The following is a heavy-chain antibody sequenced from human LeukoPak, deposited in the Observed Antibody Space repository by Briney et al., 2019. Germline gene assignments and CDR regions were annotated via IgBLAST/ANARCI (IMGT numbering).Heavy chain of an antibody. J-gene: IGHJ4*02. D-gene: IGHD1-20*01. CDR2: ISYDGSNK. Sequence: SCKASGYTFTSYGISWVRQAPGKGLEWVAVISYDGSNKYYADSVKGRFTISRDNSKNTLYLQMNSLRAEDTAVYYCAKDAGDNSGISDYWGQGTLVTVSS. CDR1: GYTFTSYG. CDR3: AKDAGDNSGISDY. V-gene: IGHV3-30*18.